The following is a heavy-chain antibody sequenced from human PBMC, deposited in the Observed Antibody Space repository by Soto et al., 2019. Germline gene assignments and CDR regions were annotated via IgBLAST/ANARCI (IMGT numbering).Heavy chain of an antibody. CDR2: IYYSGST. D-gene: IGHD3-10*01. J-gene: IGHJ6*02. V-gene: IGHV4-59*08. CDR3: ARVRGVIIFPYYYYYYGMDV. Sequence: SETLSLTCTVSGGSISSYYWSWIRQPPGKGLEWIGYIYYSGSTNYNPSLKSRVTISVDTSKNQFSLKLSSVTAADTAVYYCARVRGVIIFPYYYYYYGMDVWGQGTTVTVSS. CDR1: GGSISSYY.